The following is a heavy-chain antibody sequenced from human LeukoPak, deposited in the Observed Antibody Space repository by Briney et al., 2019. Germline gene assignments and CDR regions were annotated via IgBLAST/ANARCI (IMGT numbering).Heavy chain of an antibody. V-gene: IGHV1-69*10. Sequence: ASLKVSCKASGGTFSSYAISWVRQAPGQGLEWMGGITPILGIANYAQKFQGRVTITADKSTSTAYMELSSLRSEDTAVYYCARPSDDILTGYPLYYYYGMDVWGQGTTVTVSS. D-gene: IGHD3-9*01. CDR2: ITPILGIA. CDR3: ARPSDDILTGYPLYYYYGMDV. CDR1: GGTFSSYA. J-gene: IGHJ6*02.